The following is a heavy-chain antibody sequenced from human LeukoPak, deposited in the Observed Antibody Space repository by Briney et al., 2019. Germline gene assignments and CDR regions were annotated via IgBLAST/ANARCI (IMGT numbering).Heavy chain of an antibody. D-gene: IGHD6-19*01. Sequence: SETLSLTCTVSGDSIRNTKYYWDWIRLPPGKGLEWIASIYYTGGTYYNPSLKSRVTMSVDTSKNHFSLSLVSVTAVDTAVYYCASQTSAWSVAYWGQGTLVTVSS. V-gene: IGHV4-39*02. J-gene: IGHJ4*02. CDR3: ASQTSAWSVAY. CDR2: IYYTGGT. CDR1: GDSIRNTKYY.